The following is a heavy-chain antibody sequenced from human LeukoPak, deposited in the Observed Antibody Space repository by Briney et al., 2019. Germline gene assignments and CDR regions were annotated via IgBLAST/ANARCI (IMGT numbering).Heavy chain of an antibody. CDR3: AKLPPEGYCINANCHRDAFDI. Sequence: GGSLRLSCAASGFTFSNSGMHWVRQAPGKGLEWVALIRYDGSNKYYADSVKGRFTISRDNSKNTLYLQMNSLRTEDTAVYYCAKLPPEGYCINANCHRDAFDIWGQGTMVTVSS. CDR1: GFTFSNSG. CDR2: IRYDGSNK. J-gene: IGHJ3*02. V-gene: IGHV3-30*02. D-gene: IGHD2-8*01.